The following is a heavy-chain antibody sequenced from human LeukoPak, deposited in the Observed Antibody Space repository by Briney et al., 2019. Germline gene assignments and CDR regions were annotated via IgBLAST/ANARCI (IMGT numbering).Heavy chain of an antibody. CDR2: IYYSGST. D-gene: IGHD4-17*01. CDR3: ARDRAVTSVWYFDL. Sequence: PSETLSLTCTVSGASINTYYWSWVRQPPGKGLEGIGYIYYSGSTNYNPSLKSRLTISVDTSKNQFSLKLTSVTAADTAVYYCARDRAVTSVWYFDLWGRGTLVTVSS. V-gene: IGHV4-59*01. CDR1: GASINTYY. J-gene: IGHJ2*01.